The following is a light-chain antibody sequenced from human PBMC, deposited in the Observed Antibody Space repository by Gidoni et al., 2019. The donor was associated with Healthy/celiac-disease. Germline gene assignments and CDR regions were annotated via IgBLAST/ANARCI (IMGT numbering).Light chain of an antibody. J-gene: IGLJ3*02. Sequence: QSALTQPASVAGSPGQSLTISCTGTSSDVGGYNYVSWYQQHPGQAPKLMIYEVSNRPSGVSNRFSGSKSGNTASLTISGLQAEDEADYYCSSYTSSSTWVFGGGTKLTVL. CDR3: SSYTSSSTWV. CDR1: SSDVGGYNY. V-gene: IGLV2-14*01. CDR2: EVS.